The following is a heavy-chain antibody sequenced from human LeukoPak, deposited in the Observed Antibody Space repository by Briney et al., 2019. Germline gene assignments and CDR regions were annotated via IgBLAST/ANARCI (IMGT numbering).Heavy chain of an antibody. CDR1: GFTFSDTY. D-gene: IGHD5-24*01. J-gene: IGHJ4*02. CDR2: ISSGSSDT. V-gene: IGHV3-11*06. CDR3: ARGARTIHLGDDY. Sequence: GGSLRLSCAASGFTFSDTYMSWIRQAPGKGLEWLSYISSGSSDTNYADSVKGRFTISRDNAKNSLYPQMNSLRAEDTAVYYCARGARTIHLGDDYWGQGTLVTVSS.